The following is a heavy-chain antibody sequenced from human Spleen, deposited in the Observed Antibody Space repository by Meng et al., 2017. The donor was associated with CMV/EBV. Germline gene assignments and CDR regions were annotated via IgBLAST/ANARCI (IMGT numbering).Heavy chain of an antibody. CDR1: GDSVSSKSVA. Sequence: SETLSLTCAISGDSVSSKSVAWNWIRQSPSRGLEWLGRTYYRSKWYNDYAVSVKSRITINPDTSKNQFSLQLNSVTPEDTAVYYCAKGINWFDPWGQGSLVTVSS. V-gene: IGHV6-1*01. CDR2: TYYRSKWYN. J-gene: IGHJ5*02. CDR3: AKGINWFDP.